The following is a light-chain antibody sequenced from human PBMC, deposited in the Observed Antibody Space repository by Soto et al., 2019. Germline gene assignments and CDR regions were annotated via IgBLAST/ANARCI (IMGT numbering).Light chain of an antibody. V-gene: IGKV1-5*01. CDR3: QHYNDYSYT. J-gene: IGKJ2*01. CDR1: QSISSW. CDR2: DAS. Sequence: IQMTQSPSTLSASVGDRVTITCRASQSISSWLAWYQQKPGKAPKFLIYDASSLESGVPSRFSGSGSGTEFTLTISSLQPDDSATYYCQHYNDYSYTFGPGTKVDIK.